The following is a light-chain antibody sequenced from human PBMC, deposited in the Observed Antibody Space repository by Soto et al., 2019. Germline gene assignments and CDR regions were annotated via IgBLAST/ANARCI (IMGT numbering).Light chain of an antibody. V-gene: IGLV2-14*01. Sequence: QSALTQPASVSGSPGQSITISCTGTSSDVGAYDYVSWYQQHPDKAPKLIIFVVSNRPSGVSNRFSGSKSGNTASLTIPGLQAEDEADYYCSLYTSSDTPYVFGTGTKLTVL. J-gene: IGLJ1*01. CDR3: SLYTSSDTPYV. CDR2: VVS. CDR1: SSDVGAYDY.